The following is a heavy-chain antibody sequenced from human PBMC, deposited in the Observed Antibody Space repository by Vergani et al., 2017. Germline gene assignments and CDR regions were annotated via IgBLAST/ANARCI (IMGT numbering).Heavy chain of an antibody. J-gene: IGHJ6*02. CDR2: ISSSSAYI. CDR1: GISFSNYT. Sequence: AQLVESGGGAVKPGGSLRLSCTASGISFSNYTINWVRQAPGKGLEWVASISSSSAYIDYVDSIKGRFTISRDNAKRSVFLQMNSLRAEDTAVYYCARTGEWMRSNNGPPDYVFALDVWGQGTTVIVSS. CDR3: ARTGEWMRSNNGPPDYVFALDV. V-gene: IGHV3-21*02. D-gene: IGHD3-10*01.